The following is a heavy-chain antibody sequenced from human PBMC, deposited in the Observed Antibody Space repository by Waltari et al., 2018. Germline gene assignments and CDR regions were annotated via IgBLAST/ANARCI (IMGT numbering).Heavy chain of an antibody. CDR1: GGSINNYF. J-gene: IGHJ4*02. V-gene: IGHV4-59*12. D-gene: IGHD1-1*01. Sequence: QVQLQESGPGLVKPSETLSLTCSVSGGSINNYFWNWIRKPPGKGLQWIGYIRHTGITKSNPSLKSRVTMAVDTSKSQVSLRLTSVSATDTAVYFCARWNSPGRYFGDWGQGTPVTVSS. CDR3: ARWNSPGRYFGD. CDR2: IRHTGIT.